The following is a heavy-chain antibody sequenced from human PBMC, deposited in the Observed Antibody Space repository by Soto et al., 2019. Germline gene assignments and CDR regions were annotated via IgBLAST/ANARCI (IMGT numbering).Heavy chain of an antibody. CDR1: GIIASSNY. D-gene: IGHD1-26*01. CDR2: IYNGGST. CDR3: ARGAYRAFDY. J-gene: IGHJ4*02. Sequence: GGSLRLSCAASGIIASSNYMSWRRPARGKRLELGSVIYNGGSTNYADTVKGRFTISRDTSKTTPYLKMNSLRAEDTAVSYCARGAYRAFDYWGQGTLVTVSS. V-gene: IGHV3-53*01.